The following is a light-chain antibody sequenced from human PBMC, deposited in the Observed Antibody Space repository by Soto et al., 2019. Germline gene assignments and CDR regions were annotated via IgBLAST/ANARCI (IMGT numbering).Light chain of an antibody. CDR2: GNS. CDR1: SSNIGAGYD. CDR3: QSYDSSLSXSRV. J-gene: IGLJ1*01. V-gene: IGLV1-40*01. Sequence: QSVLTQPPSVSGAPGQRVTISCTGSSSNIGAGYDVHWYQQLPGTAPKLLIYGNSNRPSGVPDRFSGSKSGTSASLAITGLQAEDEADYYCQSYDSSLSXSRVVGTGTKVXV.